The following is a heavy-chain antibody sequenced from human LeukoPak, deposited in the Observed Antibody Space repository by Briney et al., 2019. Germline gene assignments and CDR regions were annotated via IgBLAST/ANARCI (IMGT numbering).Heavy chain of an antibody. V-gene: IGHV3-23*01. CDR2: ISGGGDNT. D-gene: IGHD3-22*01. J-gene: IGHJ4*02. CDR1: GFTFSSYA. CDR3: AKGCYYDSSGSFYFDY. Sequence: PGGSLRLSCAASGFTFSSYAMSWVRQAPGKGLEWVSGISGGGDNTYYADSVEGRFTISRDNSKNTLYVQVNSLGTEDTAAYYCAKGCYYDSSGSFYFDYWGQGTLVTVSS.